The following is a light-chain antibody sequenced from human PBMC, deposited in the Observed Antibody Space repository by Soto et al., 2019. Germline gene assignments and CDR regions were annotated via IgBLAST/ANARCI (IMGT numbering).Light chain of an antibody. Sequence: QSALTQPASVSGSPGQSITISCTGTSSDVGSYNLVSWYQQHPGKAPKLMIYEVSKRPSGVSNRFSGSKSGNTASLTIYGLQAEDEADYYCCSYAGSSTNVVLGGGPKLSVL. CDR1: SSDVGSYNL. CDR3: CSYAGSSTNVV. CDR2: EVS. J-gene: IGLJ2*01. V-gene: IGLV2-23*02.